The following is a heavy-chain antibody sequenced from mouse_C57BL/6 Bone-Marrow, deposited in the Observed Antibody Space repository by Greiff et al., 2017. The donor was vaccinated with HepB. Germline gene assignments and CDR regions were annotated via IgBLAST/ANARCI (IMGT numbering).Heavy chain of an antibody. Sequence: EVKLLESGPGLAKPSQTLSLTCSVTGYSITSDYWNWIRKFPGNKLEYMGYISYSGSTYYNPSLKSRISITRDTSKNQYYLQLNSVTTEDTATYYCARYHGSSYYAMDYWGQGPSVTVSS. CDR2: ISYSGST. CDR1: GYSITSDY. J-gene: IGHJ4*01. CDR3: ARYHGSSYYAMDY. D-gene: IGHD1-1*01. V-gene: IGHV3-8*01.